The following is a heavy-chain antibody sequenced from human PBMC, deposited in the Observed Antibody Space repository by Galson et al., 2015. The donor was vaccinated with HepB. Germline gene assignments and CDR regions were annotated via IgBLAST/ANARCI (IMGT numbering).Heavy chain of an antibody. CDR1: GYIFTNYA. CDR2: ISAGNGDT. J-gene: IGHJ4*02. V-gene: IGHV1-3*01. D-gene: IGHD2-2*01. Sequence: SVKVSCKASGYIFTNYAIHWVRQAPGQRPEWMGWISAGNGDTKYSQDFQGRVAFTRDTSASTAYMELSSLRSEDTSVYYCTRDQGYQLIYYWGQGTLVTVSS. CDR3: TRDQGYQLIYY.